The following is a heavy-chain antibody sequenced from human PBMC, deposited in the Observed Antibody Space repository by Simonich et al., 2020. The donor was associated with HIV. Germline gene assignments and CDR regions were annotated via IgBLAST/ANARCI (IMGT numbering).Heavy chain of an antibody. V-gene: IGHV4-34*01. D-gene: IGHD7-27*01. CDR1: GGSFSSYY. CDR3: ARHHELGMGWFDP. J-gene: IGHJ5*02. Sequence: QVQLQQWGAGLLKPSETLSLTCAVYGGSFSSYYWSWTRQPPGKGLEWIGEIYHSGTTNYNPSLKSRVTISVDTSKNQFSLKLSSVTAADTAVYYCARHHELGMGWFDPWGQGTLVTVSS. CDR2: IYHSGTT.